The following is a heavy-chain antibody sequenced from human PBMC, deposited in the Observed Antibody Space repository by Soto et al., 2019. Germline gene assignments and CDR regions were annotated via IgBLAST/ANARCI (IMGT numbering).Heavy chain of an antibody. CDR2: IWYDGSDK. CDR3: AKDRSSSLDGMDV. J-gene: IGHJ6*02. Sequence: GGALRLCCAASGFSFSRYGMHWVRQAPDKGLEWVAVIWYDGSDKYYADSVKGRFTISRDNSKNTLYLEVNSLRAEDTAVYYCAKDRSSSLDGMDVWGQGTTVTVSS. CDR1: GFSFSRYG. D-gene: IGHD6-13*01. V-gene: IGHV3-33*06.